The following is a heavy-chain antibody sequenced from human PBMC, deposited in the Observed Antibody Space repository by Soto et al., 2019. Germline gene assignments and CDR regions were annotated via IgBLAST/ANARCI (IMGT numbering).Heavy chain of an antibody. V-gene: IGHV4-34*01. J-gene: IGHJ4*02. CDR2: INPDGAT. CDR3: GRGQRSDPFFDY. Sequence: ETLSLTCAVYGGSFSGYYWDWIRQPPGKGLEWIGEINPDGATNYTPSLRGRVTISIDTSRNQFSLKLSSVTAADTAVYYCGRGQRSDPFFDYGGQGALVTVAS. CDR1: GGSFSGYY.